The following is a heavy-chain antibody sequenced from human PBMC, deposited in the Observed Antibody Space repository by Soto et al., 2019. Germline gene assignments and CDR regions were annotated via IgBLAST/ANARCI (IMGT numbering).Heavy chain of an antibody. CDR3: ARHPDCTAGTHCQFDF. CDR2: ISYPGNT. CDR1: GDSIRSGSYS. V-gene: IGHV4-39*01. J-gene: IGHJ4*02. Sequence: QLQLQESGPGLVKPSETLSLTCTVSGDSIRSGSYSWGWIRQPPGKGLEWMGSISYPGNTYDNASLESRVTMSVDTSRNQFSLRLTSVTAADTAVYYSARHPDCTAGTHCQFDFWGLGTLVTVSS. D-gene: IGHD2-21*02.